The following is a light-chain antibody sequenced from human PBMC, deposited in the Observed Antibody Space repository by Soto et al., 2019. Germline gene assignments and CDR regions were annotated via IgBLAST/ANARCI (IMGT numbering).Light chain of an antibody. V-gene: IGKV1-5*01. CDR1: QSVSSW. CDR2: DAS. CDR3: QQYNSYSLVT. Sequence: DIQMTQSPSTLSASVGDRVTITCRASQSVSSWLAWYQQKPGKAPKLLIYDASSLEGGVPSRFSGSGSGTEFTLTISSLQPDDFATSYCQQYNSYSLVTFGQGTKLEIK. J-gene: IGKJ1*01.